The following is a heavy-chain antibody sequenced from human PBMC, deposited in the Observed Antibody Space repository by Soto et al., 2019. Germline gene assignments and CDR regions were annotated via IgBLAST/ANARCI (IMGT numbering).Heavy chain of an antibody. J-gene: IGHJ3*02. CDR1: GLSLSTSGVG. CDR2: IYWSGDE. D-gene: IGHD6-6*01. CDR3: ARGLATLPVFAFDI. Sequence: RAALGNPKRSLRMACSFWGLSLSTSGVGVGWISQSPGKALEWLALIYWSGDEHYRPSLKSRLSIIKDTSKNHVVLIMTDMDPVDTATYYCARGLATLPVFAFDIWGQATMVTVS. V-gene: IGHV2-5*01.